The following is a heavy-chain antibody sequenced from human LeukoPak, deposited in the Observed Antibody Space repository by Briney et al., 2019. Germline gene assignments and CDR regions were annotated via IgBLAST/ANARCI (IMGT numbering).Heavy chain of an antibody. V-gene: IGHV4-39*01. CDR2: IYYSGST. Sequence: SETLSLTCTVSGGSISSSSYYWGWIRQPPGKGLEWIGSIYYSGSTYYNPSLKSRVTISVDTSKNQFSLKLSSVTAADTAVYYCASLTMTAVDYWGQGTLVTVSS. CDR1: GGSISSSSYY. D-gene: IGHD2-21*02. CDR3: ASLTMTAVDY. J-gene: IGHJ4*02.